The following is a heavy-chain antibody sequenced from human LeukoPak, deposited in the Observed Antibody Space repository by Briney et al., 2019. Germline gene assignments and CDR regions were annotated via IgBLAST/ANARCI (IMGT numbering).Heavy chain of an antibody. D-gene: IGHD6-6*01. CDR2: IYYRGST. CDR1: NGSIGSTVYY. CDR3: ARDKYSSSSGIFDY. J-gene: IGHJ4*02. Sequence: SETLSLTCTVSNGSIGSTVYYWAWIRQSPGKGLEWIGSIYYRGSTYYNPSLKSRVTISVDRSKNQFSLKLSSVTAADTAVYYCARDKYSSSSGIFDYWGQGTLVTVSS. V-gene: IGHV4-39*07.